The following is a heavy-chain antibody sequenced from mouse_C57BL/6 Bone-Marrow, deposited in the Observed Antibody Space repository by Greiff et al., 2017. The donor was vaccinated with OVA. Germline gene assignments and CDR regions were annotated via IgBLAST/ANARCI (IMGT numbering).Heavy chain of an antibody. CDR1: GYAFSSSW. D-gene: IGHD3-2*02. V-gene: IGHV1-82*01. CDR2: IYPGDGDN. CDR3: AITAQSTCCDY. J-gene: IGHJ2*01. Sequence: QVTLKQSGPGLVQPGDSVKISCTASGYAFSSSWMNWVAQRHGTGLEWIGRIYPGDGDNNYNGKFKGKATLTADKSSRKAYMQLSSQTSDDSAVYFCAITAQSTCCDYWGQGTTLTVSS.